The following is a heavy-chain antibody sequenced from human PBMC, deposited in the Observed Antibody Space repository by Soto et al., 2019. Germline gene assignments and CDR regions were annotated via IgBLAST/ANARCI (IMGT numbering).Heavy chain of an antibody. Sequence: EVQLVESGGGLVQPGRSLRLSCAASGFTFDDFAMHWVRQVPGKGLDWVSGISWDSTGIGYADSVKGRFTISRDNAKNSLYLQMDSLRGEDTALYYCAKDFHEIDDGDYRYYFYGMDVWGQGTTVTVSS. J-gene: IGHJ6*02. CDR2: ISWDSTGI. D-gene: IGHD4-17*01. CDR3: AKDFHEIDDGDYRYYFYGMDV. V-gene: IGHV3-9*01. CDR1: GFTFDDFA.